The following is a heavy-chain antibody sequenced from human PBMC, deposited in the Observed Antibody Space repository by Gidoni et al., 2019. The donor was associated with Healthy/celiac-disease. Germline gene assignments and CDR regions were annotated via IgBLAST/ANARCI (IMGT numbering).Heavy chain of an antibody. Sequence: QLQLQESGPGLVKPSETLSPTCTGAGGSISSSSYSWGWIRQPPGKGLEWIGSIYYSGRPYYNPSLKSRVTISVDTSKNQFSLKLSAVTAADTAVYYCARHVDTAMVLYFDYWGQGTLVTVSS. CDR1: GGSISSSSYS. CDR2: IYYSGRP. CDR3: ARHVDTAMVLYFDY. J-gene: IGHJ4*02. V-gene: IGHV4-39*01. D-gene: IGHD5-18*01.